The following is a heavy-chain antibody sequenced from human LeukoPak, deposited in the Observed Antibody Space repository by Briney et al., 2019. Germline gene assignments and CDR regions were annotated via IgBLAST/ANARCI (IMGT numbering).Heavy chain of an antibody. CDR2: MYTSGST. D-gene: IGHD6-19*01. V-gene: IGHV4-4*07. J-gene: IGHJ4*02. CDR3: ARIYSRGWSLDY. Sequence: PSETLSLTCTVSGVSISSYYWTWIRQSAGQGLEWIGRMYTSGSTKYSPSFESRVTMSGDASKNQFSLRLNSVTAADTAIYYCARIYSRGWSLDYWGPGTLVTVSS. CDR1: GVSISSYY.